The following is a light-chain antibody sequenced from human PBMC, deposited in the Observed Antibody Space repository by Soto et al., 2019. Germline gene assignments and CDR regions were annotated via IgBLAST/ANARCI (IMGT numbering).Light chain of an antibody. CDR3: TSYTGSSTLGV. CDR2: DVS. V-gene: IGLV2-14*03. Sequence: QSALTQPASVSGSPGQSITISCTGTSSDVGAYNFVSWYQQHPGKAPKLMIYDVSNRPSGVSNRFSGSKSGNTASLSISGLQAEDEADYYRTSYTGSSTLGVFGGGTKLTVL. J-gene: IGLJ2*01. CDR1: SSDVGAYNF.